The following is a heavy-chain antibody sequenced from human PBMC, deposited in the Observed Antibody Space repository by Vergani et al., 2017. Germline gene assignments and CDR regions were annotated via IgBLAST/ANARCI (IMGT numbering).Heavy chain of an antibody. V-gene: IGHV4-31*03. CDR1: GDSISSGVYY. D-gene: IGHD2-2*01. Sequence: QVQLQESGPGLVKPSQTLSLTCSVSGDSISSGVYYWNWIRQHPGKGLEWIRYIYSTGSTHHNPSLRRRINMSVDTSKNQFSLKLNSVTAADTAMYYCARMGGYXEGDAFRIGYFDSWGPGILVTVSS. CDR3: ARMGGYXEGDAFRIGYFDS. J-gene: IGHJ4*02. CDR2: IYSTGST.